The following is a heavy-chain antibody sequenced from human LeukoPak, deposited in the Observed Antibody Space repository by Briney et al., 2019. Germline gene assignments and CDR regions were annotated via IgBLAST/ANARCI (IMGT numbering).Heavy chain of an antibody. D-gene: IGHD3-16*01. V-gene: IGHV4-59*08. J-gene: IGHJ4*02. CDR1: GGSISSYY. CDR3: ARARGRSPFDY. CDR2: IYYSGST. Sequence: SETLSLTCTVSGGSISSYYWSWIRQPPGKGLEWIGYIYYSGSTYYNPSLKGRVTISVDTSKNQFSLKLSSVTAADTAVYYCARARGRSPFDYWGQGTLVTVSS.